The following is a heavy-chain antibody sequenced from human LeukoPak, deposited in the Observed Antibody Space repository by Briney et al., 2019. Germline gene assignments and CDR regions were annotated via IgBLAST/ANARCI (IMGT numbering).Heavy chain of an antibody. CDR2: IGTAGDT. V-gene: IGHV3-13*01. CDR3: ARVGIAAAVDY. J-gene: IGHJ4*02. Sequence: PGGSLRLSCAASGFTFSSYDMHWVRQATGKGLEWVSAIGTAGDTYYPGSVKGRFTISRENAKNSLYLQMNSLRAEDTAVYYCARVGIAAAVDYWGQGTLATVSS. D-gene: IGHD6-13*01. CDR1: GFTFSSYD.